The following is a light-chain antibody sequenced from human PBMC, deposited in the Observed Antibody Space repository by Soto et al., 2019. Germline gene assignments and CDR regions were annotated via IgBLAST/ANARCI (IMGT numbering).Light chain of an antibody. Sequence: QYALTQPRSVSGSPGQSVTISCTGNSSDVGGYNYVSWYQQHPGKAPKVMIYDVSKRPSGVPDRFSGSKSGNTASLTISGLQAEDEADYYCCSYAGSDTDVFGGGTKVTFL. V-gene: IGLV2-11*01. CDR3: CSYAGSDTDV. CDR1: SSDVGGYNY. J-gene: IGLJ2*01. CDR2: DVS.